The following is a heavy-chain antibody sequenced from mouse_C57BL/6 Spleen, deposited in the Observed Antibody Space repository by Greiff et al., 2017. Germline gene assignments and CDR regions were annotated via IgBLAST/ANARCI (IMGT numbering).Heavy chain of an antibody. Sequence: QVQLKESDAELVKPGASVKISCKVSGYTFTDHTIHWMKQRPEQGLEWIGNIYPRDGSTKYNEKFKGKATVTADKSSSTAYMQLNSLTSEDSAVYSCARWLLRWYFGVWGTGTTVTASS. CDR2: IYPRDGST. CDR3: ARWLLRWYFGV. J-gene: IGHJ1*03. D-gene: IGHD2-3*01. V-gene: IGHV1-78*01. CDR1: GYTFTDHT.